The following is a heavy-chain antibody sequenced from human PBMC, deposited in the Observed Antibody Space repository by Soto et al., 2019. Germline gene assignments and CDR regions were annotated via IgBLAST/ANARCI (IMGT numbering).Heavy chain of an antibody. CDR2: INPSGGST. CDR1: GYTFTSYY. Sequence: ASVKVSCKASGYTFTSYYIHWVRQAPGQGLEWMGIINPSGGSTSYAQKFQDRVTVTRDTSTSTVYMELSSLRSEDTAVYYCARGGGYDFWSGSGLYYYYMDVWGKGTTVTVSS. V-gene: IGHV1-46*01. D-gene: IGHD3-3*01. J-gene: IGHJ6*03. CDR3: ARGGGYDFWSGSGLYYYYMDV.